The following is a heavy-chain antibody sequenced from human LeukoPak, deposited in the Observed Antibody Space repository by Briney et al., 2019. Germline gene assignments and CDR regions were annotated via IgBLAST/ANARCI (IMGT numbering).Heavy chain of an antibody. Sequence: PSETLSLTCTVSGGSISSYYWSWIRQSPGKGLEWIGYIYYSGSTNYNPSLKSRVTISVDTSKSQFSLKLSSVTAADTAVYYCARVRAAVDYWGQGTLVAVSS. CDR1: GGSISSYY. V-gene: IGHV4-59*01. CDR2: IYYSGST. J-gene: IGHJ4*02. D-gene: IGHD6-13*01. CDR3: ARVRAAVDY.